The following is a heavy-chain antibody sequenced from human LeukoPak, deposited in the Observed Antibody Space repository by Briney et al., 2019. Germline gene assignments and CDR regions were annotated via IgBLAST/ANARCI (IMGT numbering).Heavy chain of an antibody. CDR1: GGSISSYY. J-gene: IGHJ4*02. Sequence: SEALSLTCTVSGGSISSYYWSWIRQPPGKGLEWIGYIYYSGSTNYNPSLKSRVTISVDTSKNQFSLKLSSVTAADTAVYYCAKATSLGTGREAYWGQGTLVTVSS. CDR2: IYYSGST. CDR3: AKATSLGTGREAY. V-gene: IGHV4-59*01. D-gene: IGHD3-10*01.